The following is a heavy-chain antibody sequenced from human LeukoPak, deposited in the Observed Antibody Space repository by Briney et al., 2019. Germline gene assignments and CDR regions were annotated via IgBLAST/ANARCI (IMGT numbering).Heavy chain of an antibody. V-gene: IGHV3-23*01. CDR2: VSGSGDNT. J-gene: IGHJ3*01. CDR3: ARDLTVTDYDILTGYSV. D-gene: IGHD3-9*01. Sequence: PGGSLRLSCAASGFTFFTYTMSWVRQTPGRRLEWVSAVSGSGDNTYYADSMKGRFTVSRDNSKNTLYLQMNSLRAEDTAVYYCARDLTVTDYDILTGYSVWGQGTMVTVSS. CDR1: GFTFFTYT.